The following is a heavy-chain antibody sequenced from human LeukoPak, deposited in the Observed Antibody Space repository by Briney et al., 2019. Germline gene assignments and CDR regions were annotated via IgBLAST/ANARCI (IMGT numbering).Heavy chain of an antibody. J-gene: IGHJ4*02. D-gene: IGHD3-9*01. V-gene: IGHV7-4-1*02. CDR2: INTNTGNP. CDR3: AREGRAYYDILTGYYSPETTDY. Sequence: ASVKVSCKASGYTFTSYAMNWVRQAPGQGLEWMGWINTNTGNPTYAQGFTGRFVFSLDTSVSTAYLQISSLKAEDTAVYYCAREGRAYYDILTGYYSPETTDYWGQGTLVAVSS. CDR1: GYTFTSYA.